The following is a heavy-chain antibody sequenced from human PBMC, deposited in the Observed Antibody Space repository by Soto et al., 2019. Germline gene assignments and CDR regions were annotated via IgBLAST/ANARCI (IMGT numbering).Heavy chain of an antibody. J-gene: IGHJ4*02. CDR1: GFTFSNAW. Sequence: EVQLVESGGGLVKPGGSLRLSCAASGFTFSNAWMSWVGQAPGKGLEWVGGIKSKTDGGTTDYAAPVKGRFTISRDDSKNTLYLQMNSLKTEDTAVYYCTTDRYYYDSSGYYVVFGYWGQGTLVTVSS. D-gene: IGHD3-22*01. V-gene: IGHV3-15*01. CDR2: IKSKTDGGTT. CDR3: TTDRYYYDSSGYYVVFGY.